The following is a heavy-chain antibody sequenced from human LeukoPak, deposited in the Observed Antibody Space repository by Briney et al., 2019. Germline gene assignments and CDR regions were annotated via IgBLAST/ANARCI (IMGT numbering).Heavy chain of an antibody. D-gene: IGHD3-22*01. CDR2: IYYSGST. CDR1: GGSISSSSYY. CDR3: ASDDIGQVYYDSSGSRFDY. Sequence: PSETLSLTCTVSGGSISSSSYYWGWIRQPPGKGLEWIGSIYYSGSTYYNPSLKSRVTISVDTSKNQFSLKLSSVTAADTAVYYCASDDIGQVYYDSSGSRFDYWGQGTLVTVSS. V-gene: IGHV4-39*07. J-gene: IGHJ4*02.